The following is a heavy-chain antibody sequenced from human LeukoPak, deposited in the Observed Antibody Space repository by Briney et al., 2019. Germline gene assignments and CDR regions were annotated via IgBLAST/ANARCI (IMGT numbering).Heavy chain of an antibody. CDR2: ISYDRSNK. J-gene: IGHJ4*02. Sequence: GGSLRLSCAASGFTFSNYAMHWVRQAPGKGLEWVAVISYDRSNKYYADSVKGRFTISRDNSKNTLYLQMNSLRAEDTAVYYCARPLYDFWSGYYRGVGYWGQGTLVTVSS. V-gene: IGHV3-30*04. CDR3: ARPLYDFWSGYYRGVGY. CDR1: GFTFSNYA. D-gene: IGHD3-3*01.